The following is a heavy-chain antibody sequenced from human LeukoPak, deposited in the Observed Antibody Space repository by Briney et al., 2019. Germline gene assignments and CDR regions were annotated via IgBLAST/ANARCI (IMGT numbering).Heavy chain of an antibody. V-gene: IGHV4-34*01. CDR3: ARRGDWYYYYYYMDV. J-gene: IGHJ6*03. D-gene: IGHD3-10*01. CDR2: INHGGST. CDR1: GGSFSGYY. Sequence: PSQTLSLTCAVYGGSFSGYYWRWIPQPPGKGLEWIGEINHGGSTNYNPSLKRRVTISVDTSKNQLSLKLSSVTAAETAVYYCARRGDWYYYYYYMDVWGKGTTVTVSS.